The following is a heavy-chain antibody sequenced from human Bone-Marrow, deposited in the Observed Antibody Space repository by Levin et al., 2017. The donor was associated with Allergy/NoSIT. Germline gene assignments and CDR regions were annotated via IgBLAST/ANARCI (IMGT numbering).Heavy chain of an antibody. J-gene: IGHJ4*02. CDR3: ASSRGYSYGLGY. V-gene: IGHV3-43*01. Sequence: GESLKISCAASGFTFDDYTMHWVRQAPGKGLEWVSLISWDGGSTYYADSVKGRFTISRDNSKNSLYLQMNSLRTEDTALYYCASSRGYSYGLGYWGQGTLVTVSS. CDR1: GFTFDDYT. CDR2: ISWDGGST. D-gene: IGHD5-18*01.